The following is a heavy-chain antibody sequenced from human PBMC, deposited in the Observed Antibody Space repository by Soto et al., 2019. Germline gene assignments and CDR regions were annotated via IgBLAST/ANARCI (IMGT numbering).Heavy chain of an antibody. CDR3: ARGEGRYDFWSGYYSDY. J-gene: IGHJ4*02. V-gene: IGHV1-8*01. D-gene: IGHD3-3*01. Sequence: GHEWMGWMNPNSGNTGYAQKFQGRVTMTRNTSISTAYMELSSLRSEDTAVYYCARGEGRYDFWSGYYSDYWGQGILVSVSS. CDR2: MNPNSGNT.